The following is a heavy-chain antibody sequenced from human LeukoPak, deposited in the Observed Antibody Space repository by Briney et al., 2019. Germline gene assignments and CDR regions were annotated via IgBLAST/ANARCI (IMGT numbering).Heavy chain of an antibody. CDR3: ATRRDYGDYDSRFEYFDY. D-gene: IGHD4-17*01. Sequence: GGSLRLSCAASGFTFSSYAMSWVRQAPGKGLEWVSAISGSGGSTYYADSVKGRFTISRDNSKNTLYLQMNSLRAEDTAVYYCATRRDYGDYDSRFEYFDYWGQGTLVTVSS. CDR1: GFTFSSYA. CDR2: ISGSGGST. J-gene: IGHJ4*02. V-gene: IGHV3-23*01.